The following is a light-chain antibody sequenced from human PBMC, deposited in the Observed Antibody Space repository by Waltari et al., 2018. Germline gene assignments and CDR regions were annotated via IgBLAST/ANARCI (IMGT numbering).Light chain of an antibody. V-gene: IGLV2-14*03. CDR1: SSDIGGYNY. CDR2: DVS. J-gene: IGLJ2*01. Sequence: QSALTQPASVSGSPGQSITLSCTGTSSDIGGYNYVSWYQQVPGKAPKLMIYDVSNRLAGVSIRFSGSKSGNTASLTISWLQAEDEADYFCSSYIDSSTLELFGGGTSLTVL. CDR3: SSYIDSSTLEL.